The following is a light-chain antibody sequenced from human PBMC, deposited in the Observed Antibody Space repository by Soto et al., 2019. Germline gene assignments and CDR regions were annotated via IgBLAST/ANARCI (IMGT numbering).Light chain of an antibody. Sequence: QSVLTQSPSVSGAPGQRVSISCTGTSSNIGAGFDVHWYQQLPGTAPKLLIYGNNNRPSGVPDRFSGSKSGTSASLAITGLQAEDEADYYCQYYDSSLSGGSVFGTGTKLTVL. CDR3: QYYDSSLSGGSV. CDR1: SSNIGAGFD. CDR2: GNN. V-gene: IGLV1-40*01. J-gene: IGLJ1*01.